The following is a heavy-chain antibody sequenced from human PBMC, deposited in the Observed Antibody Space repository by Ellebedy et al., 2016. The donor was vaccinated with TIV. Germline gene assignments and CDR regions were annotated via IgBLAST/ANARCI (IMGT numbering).Heavy chain of an antibody. J-gene: IGHJ4*02. CDR3: AKMRLGVMATTYFDY. CDR2: ISGSGDST. V-gene: IGHV3-23*01. Sequence: GGSLRLSXAASGFTFSSYSMNWVRQAPGKGLEWVSGISGSGDSTYYADSVKGRFTISRDNSKNTLYLQMNSLRAEDTAVYYCAKMRLGVMATTYFDYWGQGTLVTVSS. CDR1: GFTFSSYS. D-gene: IGHD5-12*01.